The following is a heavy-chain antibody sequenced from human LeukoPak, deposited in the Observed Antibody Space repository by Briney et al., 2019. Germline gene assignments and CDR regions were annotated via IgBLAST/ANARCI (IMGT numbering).Heavy chain of an antibody. V-gene: IGHV1-69*01. Sequence: SVKVSCKASGGXFSRYAISWVRQAPGQGREWMGGIIPMFGIASYAQKFQGRVTITADESTSTAYMELSSLRSEDTAVYYCARDRPYTGGWRGFDYWGQGTLVTVSS. CDR1: GGXFSRYA. D-gene: IGHD6-19*01. J-gene: IGHJ4*02. CDR2: IIPMFGIA. CDR3: ARDRPYTGGWRGFDY.